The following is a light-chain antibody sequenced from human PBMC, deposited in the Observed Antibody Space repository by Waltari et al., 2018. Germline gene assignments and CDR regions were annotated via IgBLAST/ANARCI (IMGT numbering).Light chain of an antibody. V-gene: IGKV1-39*01. Sequence: DIQMTQSPSSLSASVGDTVTIVCRTSQSMIIYLNWYQQKPGKPPKLLIFSASSLQSGVPSRFSGSGSGTEYTLTITSLQPEDFATYVCQQSNIMGTFGPGTTVDIK. CDR2: SAS. CDR3: QQSNIMGT. CDR1: QSMIIY. J-gene: IGKJ3*01.